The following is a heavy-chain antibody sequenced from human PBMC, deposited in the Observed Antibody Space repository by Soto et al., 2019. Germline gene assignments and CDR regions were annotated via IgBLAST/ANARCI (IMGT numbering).Heavy chain of an antibody. CDR2: ISWNSGNI. CDR1: GLSFGDYG. V-gene: IGHV3-9*01. CDR3: VKDGLTSVFGLVHDGSDI. J-gene: IGHJ3*02. Sequence: EVQLVESGGGLVQPGRSLRLSCVASGLSFGDYGMHWVRQAPGRGPVWVSGISWNSGNIGYAETVKGRFTISRDNAKNSLYLQMNSLRAEDTALYYCVKDGLTSVFGLVHDGSDIWGHGTMVTVSS. D-gene: IGHD3-3*01.